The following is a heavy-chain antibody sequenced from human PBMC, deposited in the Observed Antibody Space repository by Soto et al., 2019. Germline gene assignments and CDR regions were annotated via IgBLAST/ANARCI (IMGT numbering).Heavy chain of an antibody. V-gene: IGHV1-18*01. CDR3: ARVVPGAEAWFGP. Sequence: ASVKVSCKTSGYTFPNYGITWVRQAPGQPLEWLGWISLYSDGTNYAQKFQGRVSMTTDTSTTTAYMELRSLRSDDTAVYYCARVVPGAEAWFGPWGQGTLVTVSS. J-gene: IGHJ5*02. CDR2: ISLYSDGT. D-gene: IGHD2-2*01. CDR1: GYTFPNYG.